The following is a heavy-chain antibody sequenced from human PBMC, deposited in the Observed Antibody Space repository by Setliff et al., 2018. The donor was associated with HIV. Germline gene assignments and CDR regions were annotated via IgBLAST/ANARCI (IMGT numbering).Heavy chain of an antibody. CDR3: ARLGYCSRTTCYGYYYMDV. CDR2: INHSGST. D-gene: IGHD2-2*01. CDR1: GGSFSGYY. V-gene: IGHV4-34*01. J-gene: IGHJ6*03. Sequence: SETLSLTCAVYGGSFSGYYWSWIRQPPGKGLEWIGEINHSGSTNYNPSLKSRVTISVDTSKNQFSLKLSSVTAADTAVYYCARLGYCSRTTCYGYYYMDVWGKGTTVTVSS.